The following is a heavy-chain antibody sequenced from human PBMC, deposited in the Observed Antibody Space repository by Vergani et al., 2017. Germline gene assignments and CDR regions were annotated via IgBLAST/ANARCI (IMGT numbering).Heavy chain of an antibody. CDR2: INHSGST. Sequence: QVQLQQWGAGLLKPSETLSLTCAVYGGSFSGYYWSWIRQPPGKGLEWIGEINHSGSTNYNPSLKSRVTISVDTSKNQFSLKLSSVTAADTAVYYCARKVMGLWFGEFDYGMDVWGQGTTVTVSS. V-gene: IGHV4-34*01. CDR3: ARKVMGLWFGEFDYGMDV. D-gene: IGHD3-10*01. CDR1: GGSFSGYY. J-gene: IGHJ6*02.